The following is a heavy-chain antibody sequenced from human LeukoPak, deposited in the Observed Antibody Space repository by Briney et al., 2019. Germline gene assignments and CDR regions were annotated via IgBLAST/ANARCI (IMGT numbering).Heavy chain of an antibody. CDR3: ARAPYYYDSSGSLYYFDY. Sequence: GGSLRLSCAASGFTFDDYGMSWVRQAPGKGLEWVSGINWNGGSTGYADSVKGRFTISRDNAKNSLYLQMNSLRAEDTALYYCARAPYYYDSSGSLYYFDYWGQGTLVTVPS. CDR1: GFTFDDYG. V-gene: IGHV3-20*04. J-gene: IGHJ4*02. D-gene: IGHD3-22*01. CDR2: INWNGGST.